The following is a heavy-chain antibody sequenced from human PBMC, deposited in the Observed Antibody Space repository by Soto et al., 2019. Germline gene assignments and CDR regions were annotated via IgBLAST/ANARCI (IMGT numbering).Heavy chain of an antibody. CDR1: GYTFTSYG. V-gene: IGHV1-18*01. CDR3: ARDAIFGVVGGFDY. J-gene: IGHJ4*02. D-gene: IGHD3-3*01. CDR2: ISAYNGNT. Sequence: ASVKVSCKAAGYTFTSYGISWVRQAPGQGLEWMGWISAYNGNTNYAQKLQGRVTMTTDTSTSTAYMELRSLRSDDTAVYYCARDAIFGVVGGFDYWGQGTLVTVSS.